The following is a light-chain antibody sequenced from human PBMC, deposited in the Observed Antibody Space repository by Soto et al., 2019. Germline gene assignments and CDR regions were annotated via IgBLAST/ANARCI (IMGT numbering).Light chain of an antibody. CDR3: QQYGSSRWT. V-gene: IGKV3-20*01. J-gene: IGKJ1*01. CDR1: QSVSSSY. CDR2: GAS. Sequence: EIVLTQSPGTLSLSPGERATLSCRASQSVSSSYLAWYQQKPGQAPRLLIYGASSRATGIPDRFSGSGSGTGFTLTISRLEPEDFAVYYCQQYGSSRWTFGQGTKV.